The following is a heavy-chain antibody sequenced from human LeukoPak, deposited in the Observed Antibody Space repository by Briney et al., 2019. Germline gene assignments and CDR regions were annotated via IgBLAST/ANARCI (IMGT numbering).Heavy chain of an antibody. D-gene: IGHD6-13*01. CDR1: GLTFYTYA. CDR3: STSPSFGSSWYQFNY. CDR2: ISGRDGRT. J-gene: IGHJ4*02. V-gene: IGHV3-23*01. Sequence: GGSLRLSCAVSGLTFYTYAMSWVRQAPGKGLEWVSAISGRDGRTYYSDSVKGRFTISRDNSQNTLYLQMNALRAEDTAVYYCSTSPSFGSSWYQFNYWGQGALVIVSS.